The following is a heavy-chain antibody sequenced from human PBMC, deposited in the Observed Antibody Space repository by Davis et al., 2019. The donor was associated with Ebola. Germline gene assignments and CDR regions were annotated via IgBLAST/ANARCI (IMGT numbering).Heavy chain of an antibody. Sequence: ASVKVSCKASGYTFTSYDINWVRQATGQGLEWMGWMNPNSGKTSYAQKFKGRVTMTRNTSITTDYMDVSSLTSEDTAVYYCATAFDRRHYGSWFGPWGQGTPVTVSS. CDR3: ATAFDRRHYGSWFGP. D-gene: IGHD4-17*01. CDR1: GYTFTSYD. J-gene: IGHJ5*02. CDR2: MNPNSGKT. V-gene: IGHV1-8*01.